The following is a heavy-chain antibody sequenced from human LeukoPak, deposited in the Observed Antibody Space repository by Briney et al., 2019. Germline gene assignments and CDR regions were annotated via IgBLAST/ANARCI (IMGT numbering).Heavy chain of an antibody. CDR1: GFTFSDYY. V-gene: IGHV3-11*01. J-gene: IGHJ6*02. CDR3: ARDLSTGSYYYYAMDV. D-gene: IGHD2/OR15-2a*01. Sequence: PGGSLRLSCAASGFTFSDYYMSWIRQAPGKGLEWVSYISSSGSTIYYADSVKGRFTISRDNAQNSLYLQMNSLRAEDTAVYYCARDLSTGSYYYYAMDVWGQGTTVTVSS. CDR2: ISSSGSTI.